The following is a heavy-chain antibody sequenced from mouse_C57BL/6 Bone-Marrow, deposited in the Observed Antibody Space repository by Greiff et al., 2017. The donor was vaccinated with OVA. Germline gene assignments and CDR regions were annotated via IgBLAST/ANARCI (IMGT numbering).Heavy chain of an antibody. D-gene: IGHD2-3*01. V-gene: IGHV5-9*01. Sequence: EVKVEESGGGLVKPGGSLKLSCAASGFTFSSYTMSWVRQTPEKRLEWVATISGGGGNTYYPDSVKGRFTISRDNAKNTLYLQMSSLRSEDTALYYCASDGYYYWGQGTTLTVSS. CDR1: GFTFSSYT. CDR3: ASDGYYY. J-gene: IGHJ2*01. CDR2: ISGGGGNT.